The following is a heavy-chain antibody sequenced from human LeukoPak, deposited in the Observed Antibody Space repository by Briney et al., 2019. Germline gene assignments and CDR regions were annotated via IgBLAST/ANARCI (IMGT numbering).Heavy chain of an antibody. J-gene: IGHJ4*02. CDR1: GFTFSSYG. D-gene: IGHD1-26*01. V-gene: IGHV3-30*02. CDR3: AKAILGTGSYSVPDY. CDR2: IRYDGSNK. Sequence: PGGSLRLSCAASGFTFSSYGMHWVRQAPGKGLEWVAFIRYDGSNKYYADSVKGRFTVSRDNSKNTLFLQMKSLRAEDSAIYYCAKAILGTGSYSVPDYWGQGALVTVSS.